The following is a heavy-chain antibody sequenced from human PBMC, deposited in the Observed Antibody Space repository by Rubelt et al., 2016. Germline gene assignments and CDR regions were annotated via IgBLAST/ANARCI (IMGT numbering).Heavy chain of an antibody. CDR2: IYYSGSA. CDR3: ARSYYYGSGAYFWFFDL. V-gene: IGHV4-59*08. D-gene: IGHD3-10*01. J-gene: IGHJ2*01. CDR1: GGSISTYY. Sequence: QVQLQESGPGLVKPSETLSLTCAVSGGSISTYYWSWIRQPPGKGLEWIGYIYYSGSANYNPSLKSRVTISVDTSKNRFSLKLSSVTAADTAVYYWARSYYYGSGAYFWFFDLWGRGTLVTVSS.